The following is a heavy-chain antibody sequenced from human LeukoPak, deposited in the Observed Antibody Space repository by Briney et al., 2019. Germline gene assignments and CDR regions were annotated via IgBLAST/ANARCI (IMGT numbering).Heavy chain of an antibody. CDR1: GFTFSSYA. D-gene: IGHD6-19*01. V-gene: IGHV3-23*01. Sequence: PGGSLRLSCAASGFTFSSYAMSWVRQAPGKGLEWVSAISGSGGSTYYADSVKGRFTISRDNSKNTLYLQMNSLRAEDTAVYYCARGIAVAGRFDYWGQGTLVTVSS. CDR2: ISGSGGST. CDR3: ARGIAVAGRFDY. J-gene: IGHJ4*02.